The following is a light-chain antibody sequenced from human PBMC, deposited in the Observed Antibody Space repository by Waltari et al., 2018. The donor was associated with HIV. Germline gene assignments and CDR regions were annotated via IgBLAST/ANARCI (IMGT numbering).Light chain of an antibody. V-gene: IGLV2-14*01. Sequence: QSALTQPASVSGSPGQSITISCTGTSSDVGDYNYVSWFQQHPGKVPELLIYEVSNRPSGVSYRFSGSKSGNTASLTISGLQAEDEADYYCASYTSTSARVFGGGTKVTVL. CDR2: EVS. J-gene: IGLJ3*02. CDR1: SSDVGDYNY. CDR3: ASYTSTSARV.